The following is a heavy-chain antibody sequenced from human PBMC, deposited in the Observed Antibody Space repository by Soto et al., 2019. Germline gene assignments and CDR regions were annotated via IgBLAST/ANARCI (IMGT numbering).Heavy chain of an antibody. CDR2: IDSTANNI. Sequence: VQLAESGGGLVQPGGSLRLSCAASGFSFSTHSMNWVRQAPGKGLEWIAYIDSTANNIYTADSVRGRFFISRDNAQNSLFLELDSLRAEDTAIYYCARDGSRRTSTGTSFDYWGQGTLVTASS. D-gene: IGHD1-1*01. V-gene: IGHV3-48*01. CDR3: ARDGSRRTSTGTSFDY. J-gene: IGHJ4*02. CDR1: GFSFSTHS.